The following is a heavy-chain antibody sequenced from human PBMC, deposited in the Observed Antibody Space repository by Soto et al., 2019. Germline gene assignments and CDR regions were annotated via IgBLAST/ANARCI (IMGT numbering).Heavy chain of an antibody. J-gene: IGHJ2*01. CDR2: IIPILGIA. D-gene: IGHD2-15*01. V-gene: IGHV1-69*08. CDR3: ARDRNCSGGSCYLRYWYFDL. Sequence: QVQLVQSGAEVKKPGSSVKVSCKASGGTFSSYTISWVRQAPGQGLEWMGRIIPILGIANYAQKFQGRVTITADKCTSTAYMELSSLRSEDTAVYYCARDRNCSGGSCYLRYWYFDLWGRGTLVTVSS. CDR1: GGTFSSYT.